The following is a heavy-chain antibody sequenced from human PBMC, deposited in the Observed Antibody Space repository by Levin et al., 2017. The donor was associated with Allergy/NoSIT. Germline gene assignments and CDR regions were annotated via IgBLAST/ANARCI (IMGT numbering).Heavy chain of an antibody. Sequence: PGGSLRLSCATSGFTLRTHGMHWVRQAPGKGLEWVAVIWYDSSKKYYVDSVKGRFTISKDDSKSTLYLQMDSLGAEDTALYYCARAVIPGTAGVDYWGQGTLVTVSS. CDR3: ARAVIPGTAGVDY. J-gene: IGHJ4*02. CDR1: GFTLRTHG. D-gene: IGHD1-7*01. V-gene: IGHV3-33*01. CDR2: IWYDSSKK.